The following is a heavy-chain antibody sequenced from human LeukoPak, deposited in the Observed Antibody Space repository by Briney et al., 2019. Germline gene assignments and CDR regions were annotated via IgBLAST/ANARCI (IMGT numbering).Heavy chain of an antibody. J-gene: IGHJ5*02. CDR1: GGTFKTHI. D-gene: IGHD1-26*01. CDR2: IIPVIDSP. Sequence: GASVKVSCKTSGGTFKTHIFSWVRQAPGQGLEWVGRIIPVIDSPKYAQKFHDRVTITADTSTGTAYLDLRSLTSADTAIYYCTRVNLRGSQYNWFDPWGQGTLVTVSS. CDR3: TRVNLRGSQYNWFDP. V-gene: IGHV1-69*08.